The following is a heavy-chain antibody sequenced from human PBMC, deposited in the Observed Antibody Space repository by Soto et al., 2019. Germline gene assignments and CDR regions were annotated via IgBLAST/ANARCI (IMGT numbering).Heavy chain of an antibody. D-gene: IGHD1-7*01. J-gene: IGHJ4*02. Sequence: GGSLRLSCAASGFSFSSDSMGWVRQAPGKGLEWVSSISSSGSFMNYADSVKGRFTISRDNAKNSLYLQMSGLKDEDTAVYYCERDPQTGTTLDWVDSWGQGTLVTVSS. CDR1: GFSFSSDS. V-gene: IGHV3-21*01. CDR2: ISSSGSFM. CDR3: ERDPQTGTTLDWVDS.